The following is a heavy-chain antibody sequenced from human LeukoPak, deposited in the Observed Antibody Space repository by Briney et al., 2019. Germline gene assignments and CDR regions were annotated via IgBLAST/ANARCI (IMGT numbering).Heavy chain of an antibody. Sequence: PSETLSLTCTVSGGSISSGSYYWSWIRQPAGKGLEWIGRIYTSGSTNYNPSLKSRVTISVDTSKNQFSLKLSSVTAADTAVYYRARQEGYYDSSGYPWPDAFDIWGQGTMVTVSS. CDR1: GGSISSGSYY. CDR2: IYTSGST. D-gene: IGHD3-22*01. CDR3: ARQEGYYDSSGYPWPDAFDI. J-gene: IGHJ3*02. V-gene: IGHV4-61*02.